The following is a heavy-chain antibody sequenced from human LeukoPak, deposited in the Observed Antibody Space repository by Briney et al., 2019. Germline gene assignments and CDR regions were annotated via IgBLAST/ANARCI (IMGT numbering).Heavy chain of an antibody. CDR2: ISSSSSTI. CDR3: AKSRDNCGGDCYPFDY. CDR1: GFTFSSYS. D-gene: IGHD2-21*02. J-gene: IGHJ4*02. Sequence: GGSLRLSCAASGFTFSSYSMNWVRQAPGKGLEWVSYISSSSSTIYYADSVKGRFTISRDNSKNTLYLQMNSLRAEDTAVYYCAKSRDNCGGDCYPFDYWGQGTLVTVSS. V-gene: IGHV3-48*01.